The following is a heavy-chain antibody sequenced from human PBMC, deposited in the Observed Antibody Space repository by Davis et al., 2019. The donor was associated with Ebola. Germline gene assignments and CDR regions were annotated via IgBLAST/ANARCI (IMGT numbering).Heavy chain of an antibody. CDR1: GGSFSGYY. Sequence: GGSLRLSCAVYGGSFSGYYWSWVRQAPGKGLEWVAVISYDGSNKYYADSVKGRFTISRDNSKNTLYLQMNSLRAEDTAVYYCARGGGWIQLWFLIWGQGTMVTVSS. V-gene: IGHV3-30-3*01. D-gene: IGHD5-18*01. J-gene: IGHJ3*02. CDR3: ARGGGWIQLWFLI. CDR2: ISYDGSNK.